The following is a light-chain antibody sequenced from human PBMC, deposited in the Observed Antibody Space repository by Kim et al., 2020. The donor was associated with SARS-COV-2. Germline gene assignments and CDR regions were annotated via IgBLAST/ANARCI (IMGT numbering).Light chain of an antibody. CDR3: QQYDSVPYT. CDR2: DAS. J-gene: IGKJ2*01. CDR1: QDINNN. Sequence: DIQMTQSPSSLSAVVGDRVTITCRASQDINNNLNWYQQKAGKAPKVLIYDASKLEPGVPSRFSGSGSATDFTFTITSLQPEDSATFYCQQYDSVPYTFGQGTKLEI. V-gene: IGKV1-33*01.